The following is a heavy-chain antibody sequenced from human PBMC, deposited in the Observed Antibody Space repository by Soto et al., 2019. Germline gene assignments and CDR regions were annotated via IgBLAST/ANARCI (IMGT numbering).Heavy chain of an antibody. CDR3: AKNQGVELVPLATVDWFDP. CDR1: GFIFENFG. D-gene: IGHD1-26*01. V-gene: IGHV3-23*01. J-gene: IGHJ5*02. CDR2: ISGSGFKK. Sequence: GGPLRLSCAASGFIFENFGMSWVRQAPGKGLEWISSISGSGFKKYYADSVKGRFTISRDNSKSTVYLELNNLSAEDTAVYHCAKNQGVELVPLATVDWFDPWGQGSVVTVSS.